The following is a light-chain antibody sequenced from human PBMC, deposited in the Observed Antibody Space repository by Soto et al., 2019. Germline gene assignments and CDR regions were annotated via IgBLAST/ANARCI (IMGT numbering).Light chain of an antibody. CDR2: DAS. CDR3: QRYDSFSMYT. CDR1: QSISGW. Sequence: DIQMTQSPSTLSASVGDRVTITCRASQSISGWLAWYQQRPGKAPKVLIYDASKLESGVPSRFSGSASGTEFTLTISSLQPDDFATYYRQRYDSFSMYTFGQGTKLDIK. J-gene: IGKJ2*01. V-gene: IGKV1-5*01.